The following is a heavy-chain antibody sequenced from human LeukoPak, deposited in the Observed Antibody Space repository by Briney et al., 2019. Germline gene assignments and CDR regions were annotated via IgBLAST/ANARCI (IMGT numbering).Heavy chain of an antibody. CDR2: IGSGGGT. CDR3: AKRGREITPFLYYFAY. Sequence: GGSLRLSCAASGFTLRSSAMSWVGQAPGKGREWVSSIGSGGGTYYTESVKGGVTISREKSKKKLDLKKKNTGAEDTGVYYCAKRGREITPFLYYFAYWGRETLVTVSS. D-gene: IGHD4-23*01. V-gene: IGHV3-23*01. CDR1: GFTLRSSA. J-gene: IGHJ4*02.